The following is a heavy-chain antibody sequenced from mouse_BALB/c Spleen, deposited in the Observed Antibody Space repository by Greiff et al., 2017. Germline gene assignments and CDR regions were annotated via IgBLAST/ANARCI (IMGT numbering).Heavy chain of an antibody. Sequence: EVKLVESGAELVRPGALVKLSCKASGFNIKDYYMHWVKQRPEQGLEWIGWIDPENGNTIYDPKFQGKASITADTSSNTAYLQLSSLTSEDTAVYYCAPYGYDGYFDVWGAGTTVTVSS. D-gene: IGHD2-2*01. V-gene: IGHV14-1*02. CDR2: IDPENGNT. J-gene: IGHJ1*01. CDR3: APYGYDGYFDV. CDR1: GFNIKDYY.